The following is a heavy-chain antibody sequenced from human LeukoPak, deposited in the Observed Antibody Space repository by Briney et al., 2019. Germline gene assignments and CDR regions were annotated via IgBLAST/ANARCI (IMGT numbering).Heavy chain of an antibody. CDR3: AKVMEGYGDYVGHFQH. J-gene: IGHJ1*01. D-gene: IGHD4-17*01. CDR1: GFTFSSYS. CDR2: ISSSSSTI. Sequence: GGSLRLSCAASGFTFSSYSMNWVRQAPGKGLGWVSYISSSSSTIYYADSVKGRFTISRDNAKNSLYLQMNSLRPEDTAVYYCAKVMEGYGDYVGHFQHWGQGTLVTVSS. V-gene: IGHV3-48*04.